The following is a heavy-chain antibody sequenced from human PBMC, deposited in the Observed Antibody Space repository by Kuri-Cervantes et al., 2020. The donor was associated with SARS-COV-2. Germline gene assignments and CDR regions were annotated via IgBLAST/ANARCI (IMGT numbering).Heavy chain of an antibody. J-gene: IGHJ6*02. Sequence: SVKVSCKASGYTFTSYGISWVRQAPGQGLEWMGGIIPILGIANYAQKFQGRVTITADKSTSTAYMELSSLRSEDTAVYYCARGFWGSGWLYYYYYYGMDVWGQGTTVTVSS. CDR2: IIPILGIA. D-gene: IGHD6-19*01. CDR3: ARGFWGSGWLYYYYYYGMDV. CDR1: GYTFTSYG. V-gene: IGHV1-69*10.